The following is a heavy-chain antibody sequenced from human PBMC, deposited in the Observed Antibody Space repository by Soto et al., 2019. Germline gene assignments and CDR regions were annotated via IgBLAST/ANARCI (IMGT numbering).Heavy chain of an antibody. V-gene: IGHV3-30*18. Sequence: QVQLVESGGGVVQPGRSLRLSCAASGLTFSSDGMHWVRQAPGKGLEWVAVISNEGGNKYYTDSVKGRFTISRDNSKNTLYLQMNSLRAEDTAVYYCAKEAIRGTIHYGMDVWGQGTTVTVSS. J-gene: IGHJ6*02. CDR2: ISNEGGNK. D-gene: IGHD1-7*01. CDR1: GLTFSSDG. CDR3: AKEAIRGTIHYGMDV.